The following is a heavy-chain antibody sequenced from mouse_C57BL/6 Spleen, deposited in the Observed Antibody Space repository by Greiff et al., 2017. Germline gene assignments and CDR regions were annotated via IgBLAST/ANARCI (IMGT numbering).Heavy chain of an antibody. CDR1: GFTFSSYA. V-gene: IGHV5-4*01. Sequence: EVKLVESGGGLVKPGGSLKLSCAASGFTFSSYAMSWVRQTPEKRLEWVATISDGGSYTYYPDNVKGRFTISRDNAKNNLYLQMSHLKSEDTAMYYCARDLEGSGYFDYWGQGTTLTVSS. CDR2: ISDGGSYT. CDR3: ARDLEGSGYFDY. J-gene: IGHJ2*01. D-gene: IGHD3-2*02.